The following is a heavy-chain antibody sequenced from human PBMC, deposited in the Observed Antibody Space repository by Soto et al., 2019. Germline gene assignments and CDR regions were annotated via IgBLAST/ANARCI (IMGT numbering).Heavy chain of an antibody. CDR2: LYTSGST. V-gene: IGHV4-4*07. J-gene: IGHJ6*02. CDR1: GGSITTYY. Sequence: SETLSLTCTVSGGSITTYYWTWIRQPAGKGLEWIGRLYTSGSTNYNPSLKSRVTMSVDTSKNHFSLKLSSVTAAPTAVYYCATTSENYAYYYGMDVWGQGTTVTVSS. CDR3: ATTSENYAYYYGMDV. D-gene: IGHD1-26*01.